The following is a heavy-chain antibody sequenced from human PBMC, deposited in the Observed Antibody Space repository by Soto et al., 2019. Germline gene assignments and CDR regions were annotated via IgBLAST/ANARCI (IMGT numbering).Heavy chain of an antibody. CDR3: ARGGGYSFGLAPYYFDY. J-gene: IGHJ4*02. CDR2: LSYDGSNE. Sequence: GGSLRLSCAASGFSFSSYALHWVRQAPGKGLEWVALLSYDGSNEYYADSVRGRFTISRDNSKNTPYLQMNSLRAEDTAVYYCARGGGYSFGLAPYYFDYWGQGTLVTVSS. D-gene: IGHD5-18*01. V-gene: IGHV3-30-3*01. CDR1: GFSFSSYA.